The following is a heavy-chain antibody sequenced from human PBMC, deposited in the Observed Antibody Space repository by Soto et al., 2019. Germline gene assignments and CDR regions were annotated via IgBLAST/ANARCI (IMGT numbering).Heavy chain of an antibody. V-gene: IGHV4-59*12. CDR1: GVSISTYY. D-gene: IGHD3-10*02. Sequence: QVQLQESGPGLVKPSETLSLTCTVSGVSISTYYWSWIRQPPGKGLEWIGYIYYSGSTNHNPSLHSRVTMSVDTSKNQFSLKLSSVTAADTAVYYCARDVQGDFWGQGTLVTVSS. CDR3: ARDVQGDF. J-gene: IGHJ4*02. CDR2: IYYSGST.